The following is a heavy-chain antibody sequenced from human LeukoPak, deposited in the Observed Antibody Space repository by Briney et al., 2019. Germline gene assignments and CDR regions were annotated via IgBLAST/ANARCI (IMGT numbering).Heavy chain of an antibody. Sequence: SETLSLTCTVSGGSISTYYWSWIRQPPGKGLEWIGYIYYSGSTNYNPSLKSRVTISVDTSKNQFSLKLSSVTAADTAVYYCARVTKLAKTYYYGSGSYYSRGFFDYWGQGTLVTVSS. D-gene: IGHD3-10*01. CDR2: IYYSGST. CDR3: ARVTKLAKTYYYGSGSYYSRGFFDY. CDR1: GGSISTYY. V-gene: IGHV4-59*12. J-gene: IGHJ4*02.